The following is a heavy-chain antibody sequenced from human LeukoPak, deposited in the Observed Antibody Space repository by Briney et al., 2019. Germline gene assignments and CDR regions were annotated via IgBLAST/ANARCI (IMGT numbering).Heavy chain of an antibody. CDR3: ARGGEIRNGPLSY. D-gene: IGHD3-10*01. CDR1: GGSFGGYY. V-gene: IGHV4-34*01. Sequence: SETLSLTCAVYGGSFGGYYWSWIRQPPGQGLEWIGEINHSGSTNYHPSLKSRVTISVDTSKNQFSLKLSSVTAADTAVYYCARGGEIRNGPLSYWGQGTLVTVSS. CDR2: INHSGST. J-gene: IGHJ4*02.